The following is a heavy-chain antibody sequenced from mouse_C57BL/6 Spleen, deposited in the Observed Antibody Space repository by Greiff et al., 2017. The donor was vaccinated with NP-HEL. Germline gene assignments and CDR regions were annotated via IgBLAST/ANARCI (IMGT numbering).Heavy chain of an antibody. Sequence: EVQRVESGGGLVKPGGSLKLSCAASGFTFSSYAMSWVRQTPEKRLEWVATISDGGSYTYYPDNVKGRFTISRDNAKNNLYLQMSHLKSEDTAMYYCARTGNFDYWGQGTTLTASS. V-gene: IGHV5-4*01. J-gene: IGHJ2*01. CDR3: ARTGNFDY. CDR1: GFTFSSYA. D-gene: IGHD4-1*01. CDR2: ISDGGSYT.